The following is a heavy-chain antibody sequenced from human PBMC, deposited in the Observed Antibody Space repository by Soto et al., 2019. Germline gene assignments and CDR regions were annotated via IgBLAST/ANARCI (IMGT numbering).Heavy chain of an antibody. CDR2: ISSTSSTI. CDR3: AKGGRQWLVTSDFNY. D-gene: IGHD6-19*01. J-gene: IGHJ4*02. CDR1: EFTFSDYI. Sequence: PGGSLRLSCAASEFTFSDYIMNWVRQAPGKGLEWVSYISSTSSTIYYADSVKGRFTISRDNAKNSLYLQMNSLRAEDTAVYYCAKGGRQWLVTSDFNYWGQGALVTVSS. V-gene: IGHV3-48*01.